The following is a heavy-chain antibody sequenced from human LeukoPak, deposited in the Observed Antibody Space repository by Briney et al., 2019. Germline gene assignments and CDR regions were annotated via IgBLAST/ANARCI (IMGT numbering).Heavy chain of an antibody. CDR2: INPNSGGT. D-gene: IGHD6-19*01. CDR3: ARPPLYSSGCFDY. CDR1: GYTFTGYY. J-gene: IGHJ4*02. V-gene: IGHV1-2*02. Sequence: ASVKVSCTASGYTFTGYYMHWVRQAPGQGLEWMGWINPNSGGTNYAQKFQGRVTMTRDTSISTAYTELSRLRSDDTAVYYCARPPLYSSGCFDYWGQGTLVTVSS.